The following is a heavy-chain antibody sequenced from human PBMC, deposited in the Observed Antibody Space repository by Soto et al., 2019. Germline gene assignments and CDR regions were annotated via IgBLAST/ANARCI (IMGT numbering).Heavy chain of an antibody. Sequence: VKVSCKASGGTFSSYAISWVRQAPGQGLEWMGGIIPIFGTANYAQKFQGRVTITADESTSTAYMELSSLRSEDTAVYYCARDRPTSRITIFGVVIRYYGMDVWGQGTTVTVSS. J-gene: IGHJ6*02. CDR1: GGTFSSYA. V-gene: IGHV1-69*01. CDR3: ARDRPTSRITIFGVVIRYYGMDV. D-gene: IGHD3-3*01. CDR2: IIPIFGTA.